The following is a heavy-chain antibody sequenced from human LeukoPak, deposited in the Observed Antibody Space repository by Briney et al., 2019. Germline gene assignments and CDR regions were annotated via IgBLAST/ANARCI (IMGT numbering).Heavy chain of an antibody. CDR1: VYTLTSYD. Sequence: ASVTVSRKASVYTLTSYDINWLRQASGQGREWMGWMNPNSGNTASAQKFQGRVTMTTNTSISTAYMELTGLRSEDTAMYFCARKGLLGSGKPWFDPWGQGTLVTVSS. CDR2: MNPNSGNT. J-gene: IGHJ5*02. CDR3: ARKGLLGSGKPWFDP. V-gene: IGHV1-8*01. D-gene: IGHD2-15*01.